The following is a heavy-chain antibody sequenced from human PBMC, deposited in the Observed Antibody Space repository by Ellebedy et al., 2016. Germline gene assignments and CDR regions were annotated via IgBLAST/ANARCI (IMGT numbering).Heavy chain of an antibody. V-gene: IGHV1-46*01. CDR2: INPSGGGT. CDR1: GHNLITYY. D-gene: IGHD2-2*01. CDR3: ARGRYCSSTSCQNYYFCYGMDV. J-gene: IGHJ6*02. Sequence: ASVKVSCKASGHNLITYYMHWVRQAPGQGLEWMGTINPSGGGTSYAQKFQGRVTMTRDTSTSTVYMELSSLRSEDTAVYYCARGRYCSSTSCQNYYFCYGMDVWGQGTTVTVSS.